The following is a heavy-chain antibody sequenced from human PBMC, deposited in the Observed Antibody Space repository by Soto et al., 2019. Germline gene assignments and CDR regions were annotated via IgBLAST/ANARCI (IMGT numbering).Heavy chain of an antibody. V-gene: IGHV3-33*01. CDR3: ARGYYDSSGYYYLDY. CDR1: GFTFSSYG. CDR2: IWYDGSNK. J-gene: IGHJ4*02. D-gene: IGHD3-22*01. Sequence: PGGSLRLSCAASGFTFSSYGMHWVRQAPGKGLEWVAVIWYDGSNKYYADSVKGRFTISRDNSKNTLYLQMNSLRAEDTAMYYCARGYYDSSGYYYLDYWGQGTPVTVSS.